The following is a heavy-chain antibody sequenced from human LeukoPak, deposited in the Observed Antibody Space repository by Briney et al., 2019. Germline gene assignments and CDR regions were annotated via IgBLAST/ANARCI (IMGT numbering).Heavy chain of an antibody. D-gene: IGHD1-14*01. CDR3: ARDVRAGRNNAFDI. J-gene: IGHJ3*02. V-gene: IGHV1-2*02. CDR1: GYSFSDFY. CDR2: IYPNSGVT. Sequence: ASVTVSCKASGYSFSDFYVHWVRQAPGQGLEWMGWIYPNSGVTTYAQKFQGRVTMTRDASISTTYMELSRLTSDDTAAYYCARDVRAGRNNAFDIWGQGTTVIVSS.